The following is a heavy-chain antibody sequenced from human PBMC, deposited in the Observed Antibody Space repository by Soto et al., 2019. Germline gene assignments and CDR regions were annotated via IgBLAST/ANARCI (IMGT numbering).Heavy chain of an antibody. CDR2: ISSSSSTI. D-gene: IGHD3-9*01. J-gene: IGHJ6*02. V-gene: IGHV3-48*02. CDR3: ARDDEDILTGCPYYYGMDV. CDR1: GFTLSSYS. Sequence: GGSLRLSCAASGFTLSSYSMNWVRQAPGKGLEWVSYISSSSSTIYYADSVKGRFTISRDNAKNSLYLQMNSLRDEDTAVYYYARDDEDILTGCPYYYGMDVWGQGTTVTVSS.